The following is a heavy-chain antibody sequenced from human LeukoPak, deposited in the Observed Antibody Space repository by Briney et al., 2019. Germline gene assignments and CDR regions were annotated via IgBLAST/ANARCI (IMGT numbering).Heavy chain of an antibody. CDR3: AKGVGIAVAGRGGY. J-gene: IGHJ4*02. V-gene: IGHV3-23*01. D-gene: IGHD6-19*01. CDR1: GFTFSSYA. Sequence: WGSLRLSCAASGFTFSSYAMSWVRQAPGRGLEWVSAICGSGGTTYYADSVKGRFTISRATSKNSLLMQINMTTADTAAVYYCAKGVGIAVAGRGGYWGQGTLVTVSS. CDR2: ICGSGGTT.